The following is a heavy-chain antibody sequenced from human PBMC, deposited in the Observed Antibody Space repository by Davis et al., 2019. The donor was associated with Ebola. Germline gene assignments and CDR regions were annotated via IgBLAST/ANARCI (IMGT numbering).Heavy chain of an antibody. V-gene: IGHV1-46*01. J-gene: IGHJ5*02. CDR3: ATDIGIVRYSLES. D-gene: IGHD3-10*01. CDR2: INPYSGST. CDR1: GYTFTNYY. Sequence: ASVKVSCKASGYTFTNYYMHWVRQAPGQGLEWMGMINPYSGSTDYAQKFQGRVTMTDDMSTTTVHMELSSLRYDDTAVYYCATDIGIVRYSLESWGQGTLVTVSS.